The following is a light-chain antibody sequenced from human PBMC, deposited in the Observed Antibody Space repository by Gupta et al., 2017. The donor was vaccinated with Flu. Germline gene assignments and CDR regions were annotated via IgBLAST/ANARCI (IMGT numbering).Light chain of an antibody. CDR1: QSVSSN. Sequence: EVVMKQSPATLSVSPGERATLTCRASQSVSSNLAWYQQKPGQAPRLLIYGASTRATGIPARVSGSGSGTEFTLTISSLQSEDFAVYYCQQYNNWSSLTFGGGTTVEIK. CDR3: QQYNNWSSLT. CDR2: GAS. V-gene: IGKV3-15*01. J-gene: IGKJ4*02.